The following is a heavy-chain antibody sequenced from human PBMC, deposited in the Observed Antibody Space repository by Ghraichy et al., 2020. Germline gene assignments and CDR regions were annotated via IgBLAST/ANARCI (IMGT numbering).Heavy chain of an antibody. CDR3: ARGRSHPPRADAFDI. CDR2: IYHSGST. V-gene: IGHV4-38-2*01. D-gene: IGHD1-26*01. CDR1: GYSISSGYY. J-gene: IGHJ3*02. Sequence: ESLNISCAVSGYSISSGYYWGWIRQPPGKGLEWIGSIYHSGSTYYNPSLKSRVTISVDTSKNQFSLKLSSVTAADTAVYYCARGRSHPPRADAFDIWGQGTMVTVSS.